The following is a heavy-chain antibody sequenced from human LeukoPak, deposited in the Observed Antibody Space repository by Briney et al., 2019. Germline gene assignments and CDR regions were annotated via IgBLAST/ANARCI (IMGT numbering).Heavy chain of an antibody. J-gene: IGHJ4*02. V-gene: IGHV3-33*01. CDR2: IWNDGSHT. D-gene: IGHD2-15*01. Sequence: GGSLRLSCAASGFTFSSYGMHWVRQAPGKGLEWLAVIWNDGSHTYYADSVKGRFTVSRDNSQNTLYLQMNSLRADDTAVYYCARWQCTGGTCYSVYFFDYWGQGAQVTVSS. CDR1: GFTFSSYG. CDR3: ARWQCTGGTCYSVYFFDY.